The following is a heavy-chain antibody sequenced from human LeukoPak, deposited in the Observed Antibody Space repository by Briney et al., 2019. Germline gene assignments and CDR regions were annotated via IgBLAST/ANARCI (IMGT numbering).Heavy chain of an antibody. Sequence: ASVKVSCKASGGTFSSYAISWVRQAPGQGLEWMGRIIPILGIANYAQKFQGRVTITADKSTSTAYMELSSLRSEDTAVYYRATVPPALTGQWLVQGGFDYWGQGTLVTVSS. D-gene: IGHD6-19*01. CDR1: GGTFSSYA. CDR2: IIPILGIA. V-gene: IGHV1-69*04. J-gene: IGHJ4*02. CDR3: ATVPPALTGQWLVQGGFDY.